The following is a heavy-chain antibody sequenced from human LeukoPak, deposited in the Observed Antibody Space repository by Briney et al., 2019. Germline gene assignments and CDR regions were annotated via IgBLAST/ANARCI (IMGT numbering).Heavy chain of an antibody. CDR3: ARGIRSTIVVPDY. CDR2: ISYDGSNK. D-gene: IGHD1-26*01. Sequence: PGRSLRLSCAASGFTFSSYAMHWVRQAPGKGLEWVAVISYDGSNKYYADSVKGRFTISRDNSKNTLYLQMNSLRAEDTAVYYCARGIRSTIVVPDYWGQGTLVTVSS. CDR1: GFTFSSYA. V-gene: IGHV3-30-3*01. J-gene: IGHJ4*02.